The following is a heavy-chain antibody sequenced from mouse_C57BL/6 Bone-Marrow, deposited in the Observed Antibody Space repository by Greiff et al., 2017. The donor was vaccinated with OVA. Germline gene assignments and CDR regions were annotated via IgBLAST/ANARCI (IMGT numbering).Heavy chain of an antibody. CDR3: TTLTVVA. CDR1: GFNIKDDY. Sequence: EVQLQQSGAELVRPGASVKLSCTASGFNIKDDYMHWVKQRPEQGLEWIGWIDPENGDTEYASKFQGKATITADTSSNTAYLQLSSLASEDTAVYYCTTLTVVARGQGTLVTVSA. J-gene: IGHJ3*01. CDR2: IDPENGDT. V-gene: IGHV14-4*01. D-gene: IGHD1-1*01.